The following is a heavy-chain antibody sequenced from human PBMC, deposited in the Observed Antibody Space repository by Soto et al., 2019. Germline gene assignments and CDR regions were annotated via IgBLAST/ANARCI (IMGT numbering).Heavy chain of an antibody. CDR3: ARFRFGELV. CDR1: GFTFSSYA. Sequence: EVQLLESGGGLVQPGGSLRLSCAASGFTFSSYAMSWVRQAPGKGLEWVSIIGVGGGDRYYPESVKGRFTISRDNSRDTLYLDMYILRGEDSAVYYCARFRFGELVWGQGTLVTVSS. J-gene: IGHJ4*02. V-gene: IGHV3-23*01. CDR2: IGVGGGDR. D-gene: IGHD3-10*01.